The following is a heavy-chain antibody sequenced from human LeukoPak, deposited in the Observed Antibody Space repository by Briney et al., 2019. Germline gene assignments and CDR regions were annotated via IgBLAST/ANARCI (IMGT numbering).Heavy chain of an antibody. Sequence: GGSLRLSCAASGFTFSSCGFNWVRQAPGKGLEWVSSIGPTGTDRYYADSVRGRFTIPRDNAKNSMYLQMDSLRDEDTAVYYCATETIGRHYDYWGQGTVLTVSS. CDR2: IGPTGTDR. CDR3: ATETIGRHYDY. J-gene: IGHJ4*02. V-gene: IGHV3-21*01. CDR1: GFTFSSCG. D-gene: IGHD1-14*01.